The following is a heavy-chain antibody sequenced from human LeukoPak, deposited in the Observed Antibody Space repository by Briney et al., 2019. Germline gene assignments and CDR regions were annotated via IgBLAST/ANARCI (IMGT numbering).Heavy chain of an antibody. J-gene: IGHJ4*02. V-gene: IGHV3-7*01. CDR2: IKQDGSEK. Sequence: GGSLRLSCAASGFTFSSYSMNWVRQAPGKGLEWVANIKQDGSEKYYVDSVKGRFTISRDNAKNSLYLQMNSLRAEDTAVYYCARDVEYSYGYTYFDYWGQGTLVTVSS. CDR3: ARDVEYSYGYTYFDY. CDR1: GFTFSSYS. D-gene: IGHD5-18*01.